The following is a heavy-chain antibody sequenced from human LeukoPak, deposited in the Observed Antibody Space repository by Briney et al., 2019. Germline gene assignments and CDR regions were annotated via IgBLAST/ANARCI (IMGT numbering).Heavy chain of an antibody. CDR1: GGSISSGGYY. D-gene: IGHD4-11*01. J-gene: IGHJ4*02. Sequence: PSQTLSLTCTVSGGSISSGGYYWSWIRQPPGKGLEWIGYIYHSGSTYYKPSLKSRVTISVDRSKNQFSLKLSSVTAADTAVYYCARSLTENYSTYDGFGYWGQGTLVTVSS. CDR3: ARSLTENYSTYDGFGY. V-gene: IGHV4-30-2*01. CDR2: IYHSGST.